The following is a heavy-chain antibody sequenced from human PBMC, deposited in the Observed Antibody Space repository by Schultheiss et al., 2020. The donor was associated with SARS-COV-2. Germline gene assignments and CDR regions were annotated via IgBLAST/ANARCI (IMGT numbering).Heavy chain of an antibody. CDR2: ISYDGSNK. CDR3: AKGIGYDFWSGYYLRYYYYYGMDV. Sequence: GASLKISCAASGFTFSSYGMHWVRQAPGKGLEWVAVISYDGSNKYYADSVKGRFTISRDNSKNTLYLQMKSLIAEDTAVYYCAKGIGYDFWSGYYLRYYYYYGMDVWGQGTTVTVSS. V-gene: IGHV3-30*18. J-gene: IGHJ6*02. D-gene: IGHD3-3*01. CDR1: GFTFSSYG.